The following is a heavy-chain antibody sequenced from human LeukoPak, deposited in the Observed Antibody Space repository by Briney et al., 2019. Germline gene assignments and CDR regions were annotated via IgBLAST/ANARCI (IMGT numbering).Heavy chain of an antibody. V-gene: IGHV1-8*01. CDR2: MNPNSGKT. D-gene: IGHD3-3*01. Sequence: GASVKVSCKASGYTFTSYDINWVRQATGQGLEWSGWMNPNSGKTGYAQKFQGRVTMTRNTSISTAYMELSSLRSEDTAVYYCARTYYDFWSGYYPGDYWGQGTLVTVSS. J-gene: IGHJ4*02. CDR1: GYTFTSYD. CDR3: ARTYYDFWSGYYPGDY.